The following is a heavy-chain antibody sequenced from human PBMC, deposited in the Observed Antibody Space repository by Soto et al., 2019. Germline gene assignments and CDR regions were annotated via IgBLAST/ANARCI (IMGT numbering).Heavy chain of an antibody. CDR3: ARHHDS. CDR1: SGSISSYY. V-gene: IGHV4-59*08. Sequence: PSETLSLTYTVCSGSISSYYWSWIRQPPGKGLEWIGYIYYSGSTNYNPSLKSRVTISVDTSKNQFSLKLSSVTAADTAVYYCARHHDSWGQGTLLTVSS. CDR2: IYYSGST. J-gene: IGHJ4*02.